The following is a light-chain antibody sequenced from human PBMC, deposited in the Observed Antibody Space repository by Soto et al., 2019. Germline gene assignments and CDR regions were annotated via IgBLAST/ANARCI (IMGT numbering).Light chain of an antibody. CDR3: QQYYTSPPNLT. J-gene: IGKJ4*01. CDR2: GAS. Sequence: EIVLTQSPGTLSLSPGERATLSCRASQSVSSTYLAWYQQKPGQSPRLLIYGASSRAAGIPDRFSGSGFGTDFTLTISRLEPEDSAVYYCQQYYTSPPNLTFGGGTKVDIK. CDR1: QSVSSTY. V-gene: IGKV3-20*01.